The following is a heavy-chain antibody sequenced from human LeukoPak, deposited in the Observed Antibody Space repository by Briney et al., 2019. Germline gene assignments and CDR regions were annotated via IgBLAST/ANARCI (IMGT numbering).Heavy chain of an antibody. D-gene: IGHD3-22*01. CDR2: INHSGST. Sequence: PSETLSLTCAVYGVSFSGYYWSWIRQPPGKGLEWIGEINHSGSTNYNPSLKSRVTISVNTSKNQFSLKLSSVTAADTAVYYCARGTDDSSGYPTGYFDYWGQGTLVTVSS. V-gene: IGHV4-34*01. J-gene: IGHJ4*02. CDR3: ARGTDDSSGYPTGYFDY. CDR1: GVSFSGYY.